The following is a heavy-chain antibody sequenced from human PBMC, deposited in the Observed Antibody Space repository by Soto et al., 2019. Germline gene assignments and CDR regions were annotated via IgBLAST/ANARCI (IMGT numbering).Heavy chain of an antibody. CDR3: ARGYCSISSCSNWLDP. CDR2: IYHSGIT. J-gene: IGHJ5*02. Sequence: QLQLQESGSGLVKPSQTLSLTCAVSGGSISSGYSWNWIRQPPGKGLEWIGYIYHSGITYYNPSLKSRVTISVDRSKNQFSLKLSSVTAADTAVYYCARGYCSISSCSNWLDPWGQGTLVTVSS. CDR1: GGSISSGYS. V-gene: IGHV4-30-2*01. D-gene: IGHD2-2*01.